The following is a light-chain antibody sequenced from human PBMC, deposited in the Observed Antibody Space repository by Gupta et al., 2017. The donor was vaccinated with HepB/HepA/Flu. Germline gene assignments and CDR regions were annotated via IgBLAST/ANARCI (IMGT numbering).Light chain of an antibody. CDR1: QDISIS. CDR2: GAS. V-gene: IGKV1-16*01. J-gene: IGKJ4*01. CDR3: QQEKSYPLT. Sequence: DIQMTQSPSSLSASVGDRVTITCRASQDISISLAWCQQKPGKAPKSLIHGASRLQSGVPSRFSGSGSGTDFTLTISSRQPEDFATYYCQQEKSYPLTFGRGTKVDIK.